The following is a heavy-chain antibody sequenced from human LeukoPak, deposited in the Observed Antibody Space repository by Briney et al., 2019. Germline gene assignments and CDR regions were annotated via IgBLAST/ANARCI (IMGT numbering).Heavy chain of an antibody. Sequence: MASGTLSLTCTVSGGSISSSSYYWGWIRQPPGKGLEWIGSIYYSGSTYYNPSLKSRVTISVDTSKNQFSLKLSSVTAADTAVYYCARHFFPYGSGSPFDYWGQGTLVTVSS. D-gene: IGHD3-10*01. CDR2: IYYSGST. V-gene: IGHV4-39*01. CDR3: ARHFFPYGSGSPFDY. CDR1: GGSISSSSYY. J-gene: IGHJ4*02.